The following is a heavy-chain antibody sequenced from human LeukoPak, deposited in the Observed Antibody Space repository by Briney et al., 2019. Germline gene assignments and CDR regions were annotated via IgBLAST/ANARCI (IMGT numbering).Heavy chain of an antibody. CDR3: AKTRSGTYYGDSFDV. J-gene: IGHJ3*01. Sequence: PSDTLSLTCAVSGDSISRSDWWAWIRQPPGKGQEWLGNIYYSGRIYHNPSLQTRVIMSVDSSKNQFSLRLASVTAVDTAVYYCAKTRSGTYYGDSFDVWGPGILVTVSS. V-gene: IGHV4-28*05. CDR1: GDSISRSDW. D-gene: IGHD1-26*01. CDR2: IYYSGRI.